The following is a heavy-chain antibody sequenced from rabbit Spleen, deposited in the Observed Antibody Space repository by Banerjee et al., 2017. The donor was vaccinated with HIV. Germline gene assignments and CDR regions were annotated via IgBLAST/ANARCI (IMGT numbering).Heavy chain of an antibody. Sequence: QEQLVESGGGLVRPGASLTLTCKASGVSFSSSSYMCWVRQAPGKGLEWIACIDAGSSGFTYFASWAKGRFTCSKTSSTTATLQMTRLTVADTATYFCARDSSSSFSSYGMDLWGPGTLVTVS. CDR1: GVSFSSSSY. CDR2: IDAGSSGFT. J-gene: IGHJ6*01. D-gene: IGHD1-1*01. CDR3: ARDSSSSFSSYGMDL. V-gene: IGHV1S45*01.